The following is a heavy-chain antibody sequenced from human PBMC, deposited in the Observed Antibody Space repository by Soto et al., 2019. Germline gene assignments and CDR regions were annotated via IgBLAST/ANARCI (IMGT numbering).Heavy chain of an antibody. Sequence: QLQLQESGPGLVKPSETLSLTCTVSGGSIRSNSYYWGWVRQPPGKGLEWIGSIYYSGSTYYNPPLKSRVTISVDTSKNQFSLKLSSVTAADTAVYYCARKLDWFDPWGQGTLVTVSS. J-gene: IGHJ5*02. D-gene: IGHD6-13*01. CDR2: IYYSGST. CDR3: ARKLDWFDP. V-gene: IGHV4-39*01. CDR1: GGSIRSNSYY.